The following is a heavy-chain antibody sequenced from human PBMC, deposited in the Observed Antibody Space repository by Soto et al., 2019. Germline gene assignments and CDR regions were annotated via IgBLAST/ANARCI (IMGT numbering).Heavy chain of an antibody. D-gene: IGHD6-19*01. Sequence: QVQLQQWGAGLLKPSETLSLTCAVYGGSFSGYYWSWIRQPPGKGLEWIGEINHSGSTNYNPSLKSRFTISVDTSKNQFSLMLSSVTAADTAVYYCARGPGAVAGTFGYYYYYIDVWGKGTTVTVSS. CDR3: ARGPGAVAGTFGYYYYYIDV. CDR2: INHSGST. J-gene: IGHJ6*03. V-gene: IGHV4-34*01. CDR1: GGSFSGYY.